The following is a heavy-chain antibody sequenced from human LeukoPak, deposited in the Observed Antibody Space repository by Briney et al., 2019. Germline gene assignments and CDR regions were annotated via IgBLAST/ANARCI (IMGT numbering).Heavy chain of an antibody. CDR1: GFTFSSYG. CDR3: AKGYYYGSGTNGYFDY. CDR2: ISYDGSNK. J-gene: IGHJ4*02. D-gene: IGHD3-10*01. V-gene: IGHV3-30*18. Sequence: GGSLRLSCAASGFTFSSYGMHWVRQAPGKGLEWVAVISYDGSNKYYADSVKGRFTISRDNSKNTLYLQMNSLRAEDTAVYYCAKGYYYGSGTNGYFDYWGQGTLVTVSS.